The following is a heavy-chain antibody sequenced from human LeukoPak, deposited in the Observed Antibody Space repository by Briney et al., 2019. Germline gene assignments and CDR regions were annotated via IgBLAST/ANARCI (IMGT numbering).Heavy chain of an antibody. J-gene: IGHJ4*02. Sequence: GGSVRLSCAASGFTFDDYTMHWVRQAPGKGLEWVSLISWDGGSTYYADSVKGRFTISRDNSKNSLYLQMNSLRTEDTALYYCAKNVLRYFDWSYFDYWGQGTLVTVSS. CDR2: ISWDGGST. V-gene: IGHV3-43*01. CDR1: GFTFDDYT. D-gene: IGHD3-9*01. CDR3: AKNVLRYFDWSYFDY.